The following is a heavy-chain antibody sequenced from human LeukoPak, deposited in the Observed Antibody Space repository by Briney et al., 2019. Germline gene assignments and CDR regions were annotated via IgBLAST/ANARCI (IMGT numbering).Heavy chain of an antibody. Sequence: ASVKVSCEASGYTFTSYYMHWVRQAPGQGLEWMGIINPSGGSTSCAQKFQGRVTMTRDMSTSTVYMELSSLRSEDTAVYYCAREEWLFDAFDIWGQGTMVTVSS. CDR2: INPSGGST. J-gene: IGHJ3*02. V-gene: IGHV1-46*01. D-gene: IGHD3-3*01. CDR3: AREEWLFDAFDI. CDR1: GYTFTSYY.